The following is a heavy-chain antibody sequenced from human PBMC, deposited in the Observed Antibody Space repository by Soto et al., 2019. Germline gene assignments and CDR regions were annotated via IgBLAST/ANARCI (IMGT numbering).Heavy chain of an antibody. D-gene: IGHD6-19*01. CDR1: GFALSSYT. J-gene: IGHJ4*02. CDR2: ISASGGST. CDR3: AKDRGGFARGWEYYDF. V-gene: IGHV3-23*01. Sequence: VGSLRLSCAASGFALSSYTMSWVRQTPGKGLEWVSSISASGGSTYYGDSLRGRFTISRDNSKNTLNLHIKSLGVEDSAVYYCAKDRGGFARGWEYYDFWGQGTQVTVSS.